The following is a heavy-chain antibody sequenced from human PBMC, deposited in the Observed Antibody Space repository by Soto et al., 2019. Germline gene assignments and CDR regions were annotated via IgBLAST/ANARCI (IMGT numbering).Heavy chain of an antibody. Sequence: SETLSLTCAVSGGSISSSNWWSWVRQPPGKGLEWIGEIYHSGTTNYNPSLKSRVTISVDKTKKQFSLKLSSVTAADTAVYYCARGVVGATDAFGMWGQGTMVTVSS. V-gene: IGHV4-4*02. D-gene: IGHD1-26*01. CDR1: GGSISSSNW. J-gene: IGHJ3*02. CDR3: ARGVVGATDAFGM. CDR2: IYHSGTT.